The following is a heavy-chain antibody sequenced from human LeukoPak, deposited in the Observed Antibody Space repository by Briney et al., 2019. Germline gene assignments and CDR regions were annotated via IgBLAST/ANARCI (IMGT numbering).Heavy chain of an antibody. Sequence: ASVKVSCKASGYPFSNYVMNWVRQIPGQGPEWMGWIDSHSGNQQYAQGFTGRFVFSSDTPVSTAYMQINNLKTEDTALYYCARNFASDSSLIVYWGQGTLVTVSS. CDR2: IDSHSGNQ. D-gene: IGHD2-21*01. J-gene: IGHJ4*02. CDR3: ARNFASDSSLIVY. V-gene: IGHV7-4-1*02. CDR1: GYPFSNYV.